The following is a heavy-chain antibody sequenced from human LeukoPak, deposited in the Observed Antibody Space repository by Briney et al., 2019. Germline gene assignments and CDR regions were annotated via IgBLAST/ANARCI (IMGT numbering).Heavy chain of an antibody. D-gene: IGHD7-27*01. V-gene: IGHV4-59*01. CDR3: ASRKLGNDY. Sequence: SETLSLTCTVSGGSISSYYWSWIRQSPGKGLEWIGYIYYTGTSYNPSLKSRVTISADTSKNQFSLKLISVTAADTAVYYCASRKLGNDYWGQGTLVTVSS. CDR2: IYYTGT. J-gene: IGHJ4*02. CDR1: GGSISSYY.